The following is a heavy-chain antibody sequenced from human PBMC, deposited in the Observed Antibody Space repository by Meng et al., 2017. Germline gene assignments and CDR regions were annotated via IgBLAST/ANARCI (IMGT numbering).Heavy chain of an antibody. CDR2: INTKTGKP. Sequence: LVQSGSELKEPWASVKFSCKASGETFSTNVMNWVRQAPGQGLEWMGWINTKTGKPTYAQGFTGRLAFSLDTSASTAFLQINSLKAEDTAVYYCARAHSSGWYSFFDYWGQGTLVTVSS. CDR1: GETFSTNV. CDR3: ARAHSSGWYSFFDY. V-gene: IGHV7-4-1*02. D-gene: IGHD6-19*01. J-gene: IGHJ4*02.